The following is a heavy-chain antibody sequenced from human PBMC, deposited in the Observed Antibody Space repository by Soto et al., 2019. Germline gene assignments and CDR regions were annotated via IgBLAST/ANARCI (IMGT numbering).Heavy chain of an antibody. CDR1: GGSISSYY. CDR2: IYYSGST. CDR3: ARDTKGGGNKRPNWFDP. V-gene: IGHV4-59*01. J-gene: IGHJ5*02. D-gene: IGHD2-15*01. Sequence: SETLSLTCTVSGGSISSYYWGWIRQPPGKGLEWIGYIYYSGSTNYNPSLKSRVTISVDTSKNQFSLKLSSVTAADTAVYYCARDTKGGGNKRPNWFDPWGQGTLVTVS.